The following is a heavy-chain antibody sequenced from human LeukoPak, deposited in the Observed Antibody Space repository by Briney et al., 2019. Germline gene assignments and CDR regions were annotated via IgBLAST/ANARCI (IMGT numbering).Heavy chain of an antibody. D-gene: IGHD2-15*01. CDR2: INHSGST. V-gene: IGHV4-34*01. J-gene: IGHJ3*02. CDR1: GGSFSGYY. CDR3: ARVKRIVVVVATTPRHAFDI. Sequence: PSETLSLTCAVYGGSFSGYYWSWIRQPPGKGLEWIGEINHSGSTNYNPSLKSRVTISVDTSKNQFSLKLSSVTAADTAVYYCARVKRIVVVVATTPRHAFDIWGQGTMVTVSP.